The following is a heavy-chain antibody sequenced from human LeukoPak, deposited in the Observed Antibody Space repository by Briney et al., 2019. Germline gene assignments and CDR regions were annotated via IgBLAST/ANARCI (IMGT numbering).Heavy chain of an antibody. D-gene: IGHD2-15*01. CDR2: ISGSDGTT. J-gene: IGHJ4*02. CDR3: AKGRGYCTGGSCYSDY. V-gene: IGHV3-23*01. Sequence: GGSLRLSCAASGFTFSSYPMSWVRQASGKGLEWVSVISGSDGTTKYADSVKGRFTISRDNSKNTLYLQMNSLRVEDTAIYYCAKGRGYCTGGSCYSDYWGQGTLVTVSP. CDR1: GFTFSSYP.